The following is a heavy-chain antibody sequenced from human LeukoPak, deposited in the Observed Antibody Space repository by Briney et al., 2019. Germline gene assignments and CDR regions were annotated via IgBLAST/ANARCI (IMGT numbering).Heavy chain of an antibody. V-gene: IGHV4-61*09. CDR1: SGSVSSGTYY. CDR2: NFSGGST. CDR3: GRGNYCGNTRCHGYYYMDV. J-gene: IGHJ6*03. D-gene: IGHD2-2*01. Sequence: NPSETLSLTCTVSSGSVSSGTYYWTWIRQPAGKGLEWIGHNFSGGSTNYNPSLKSRVTISTDTSKTQFSLMLSSVTAADTAVYYCGRGNYCGNTRCHGYYYMDVWGKGATVTVSS.